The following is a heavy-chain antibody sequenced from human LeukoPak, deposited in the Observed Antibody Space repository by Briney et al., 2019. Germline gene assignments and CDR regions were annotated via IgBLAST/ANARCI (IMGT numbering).Heavy chain of an antibody. CDR3: ARVPSYGTLYYYYYYMDV. V-gene: IGHV3-21*01. D-gene: IGHD1-26*01. Sequence: GGSLRLSCAASGFTFSSYGMTWVRQAPGKGLEWVSSISSSTTYIYYADSVKGRFTISRDNAKNSLYLQMNSLRAEDTAVYYCARVPSYGTLYYYYYYMDVWGKGTTVTISS. CDR1: GFTFSSYG. CDR2: ISSSTTYI. J-gene: IGHJ6*03.